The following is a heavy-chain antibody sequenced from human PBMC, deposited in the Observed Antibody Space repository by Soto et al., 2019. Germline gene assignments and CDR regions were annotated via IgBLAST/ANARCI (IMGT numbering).Heavy chain of an antibody. CDR2: INWKSDI. CDR3: AISQDRGGRTTLIY. D-gene: IGHD4-17*01. Sequence: GGSLRLSCAVSGFTFDDNAMHWVRQAPEKGLEWVSGINWKSDIGYADSVKGRFTISRDNAENSLYLQMNSLRAEDTALYYCAISQDRGGRTTLIYWGQGTQVTVSP. V-gene: IGHV3-9*01. J-gene: IGHJ4*02. CDR1: GFTFDDNA.